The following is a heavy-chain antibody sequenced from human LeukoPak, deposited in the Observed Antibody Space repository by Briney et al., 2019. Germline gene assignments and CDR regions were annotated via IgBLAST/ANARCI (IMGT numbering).Heavy chain of an antibody. CDR2: ISGSGGNT. CDR1: GCTFSSYT. V-gene: IGHV3-23*01. CDR3: AKAGMGYYDSGSYYD. J-gene: IGHJ4*02. Sequence: PGGSLRLSCAASGCTFSSYTMSWVRQAPGKGLEWVSAISGSGGNTYYADSVKGRFTISRDNSKNTLFLQMNSLRAEDTAVYYCAKAGMGYYDSGSYYDWGQGTLVTVSS. D-gene: IGHD3-22*01.